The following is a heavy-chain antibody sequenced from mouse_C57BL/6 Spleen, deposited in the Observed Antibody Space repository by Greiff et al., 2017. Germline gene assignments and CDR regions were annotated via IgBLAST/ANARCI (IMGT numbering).Heavy chain of an antibody. CDR2: INPNYGTT. CDR3: ARFHGSSYARYAMDY. Sequence: VHVKQSGPELVKPGASVKISCKASGYSFTDYNMNWVKQSNGKSLEWIGVINPNYGTTSYNQKFKGKATLTVDQSSSTAYMQLNSLTSEDSAVYYCARFHGSSYARYAMDYWGQGTSVTVSS. CDR1: GYSFTDYN. V-gene: IGHV1-39*01. J-gene: IGHJ4*01. D-gene: IGHD1-1*01.